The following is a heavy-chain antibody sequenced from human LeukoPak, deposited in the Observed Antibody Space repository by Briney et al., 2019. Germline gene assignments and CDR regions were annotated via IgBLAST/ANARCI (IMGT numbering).Heavy chain of an antibody. Sequence: SETLSLTCTVSGGSIGSGDYYWSWIRQPPGKGLEWIGYIYHSGSTNYNPSLESRVTISVDKSKNQFSLKLSSVTAADTAVYYCARDARYYDSSGYYAFDIWGQGTMVTVSS. CDR2: IYHSGST. J-gene: IGHJ3*02. CDR3: ARDARYYDSSGYYAFDI. D-gene: IGHD3-22*01. V-gene: IGHV4-61*08. CDR1: GGSIGSGDYY.